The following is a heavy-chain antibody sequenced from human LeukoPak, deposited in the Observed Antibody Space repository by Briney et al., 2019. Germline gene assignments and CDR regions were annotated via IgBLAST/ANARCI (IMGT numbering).Heavy chain of an antibody. CDR3: ARFDHVWETHGMDAFDI. V-gene: IGHV4-38-2*01. D-gene: IGHD3-16*01. Sequence: SETLSLTCAVSGYSINSGYSWGWIRQSPGKGLEWIGNICHSGSTYYNPSLRSRVTISRDTSKNQFSLKLSSVTAADTAGYYCARFDHVWETHGMDAFDIWGQGTMVTVSS. CDR2: ICHSGST. J-gene: IGHJ3*02. CDR1: GYSINSGYS.